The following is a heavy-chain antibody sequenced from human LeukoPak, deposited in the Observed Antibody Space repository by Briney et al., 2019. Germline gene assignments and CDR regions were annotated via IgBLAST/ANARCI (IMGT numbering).Heavy chain of an antibody. Sequence: SETLSLTCTVSGGSITSARYHWGWIRQPPGKGLEWIGSVYHSGTTYNNPSLRSRLTISVDTSRNQSSLKLSSVTAADTAVYHCAREIVSSVEYWGQGSPVTVSS. J-gene: IGHJ4*02. CDR3: AREIVSSVEY. CDR2: VYHSGTT. CDR1: GGSITSARYH. V-gene: IGHV4-39*02. D-gene: IGHD2/OR15-2a*01.